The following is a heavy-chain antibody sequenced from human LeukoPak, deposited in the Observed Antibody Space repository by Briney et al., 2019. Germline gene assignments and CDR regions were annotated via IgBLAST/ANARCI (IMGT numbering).Heavy chain of an antibody. CDR3: AKCDGINHYHWFDP. CDR2: ISGGGDRT. V-gene: IGHV3-23*01. D-gene: IGHD1-14*01. CDR1: EFTFSSYA. Sequence: GGSLRLSCAASEFTFSSYAMNWVRQAPGKGLEWVSGISGGGDRTYYADSVKGRFTISRDNSKSTLYLQMNSLRVEDTALYYCAKCDGINHYHWFDPWGQGTQVTVSS. J-gene: IGHJ5*02.